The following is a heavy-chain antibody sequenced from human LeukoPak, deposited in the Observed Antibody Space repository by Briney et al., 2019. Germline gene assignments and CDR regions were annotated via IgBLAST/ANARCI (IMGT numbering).Heavy chain of an antibody. D-gene: IGHD3-10*01. J-gene: IGHJ4*02. CDR1: GFTFSRYW. Sequence: GESLRLSCAASGFTFSRYWMQWVRQAPGKGLVWVSHIVSDGSSTTYADSVKGRFTTSRDEAKNSLYLQMNSLRGEDTAVYYCVRDNYGVDYWGQGTLVTVSS. CDR3: VRDNYGVDY. CDR2: IVSDGSST. V-gene: IGHV3-74*03.